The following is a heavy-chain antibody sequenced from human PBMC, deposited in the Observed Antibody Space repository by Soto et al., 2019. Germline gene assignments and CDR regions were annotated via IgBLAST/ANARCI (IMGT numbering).Heavy chain of an antibody. V-gene: IGHV4-59*01. CDR3: AXGXXRVAMPXGY. J-gene: IGHJ4*02. CDR2: IYYSGST. Sequence: SETLSLTCTVSGGSISSYYWSWIRQPPGKGLEWIGYIYYSGSTNYNPSLKSRVTISVDTSKNQFSLKLSSVTAAATAVYYCAXGXXRVAMPXGYXGQGTLVTVSS. CDR1: GGSISSYY. D-gene: IGHD2-2*01.